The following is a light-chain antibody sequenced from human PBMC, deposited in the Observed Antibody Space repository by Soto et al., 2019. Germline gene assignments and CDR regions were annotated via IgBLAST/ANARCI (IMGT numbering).Light chain of an antibody. V-gene: IGLV4-69*01. CDR2: LNRDGSH. CDR3: QTWGTGIVI. CDR1: SGHSNYA. J-gene: IGLJ2*01. Sequence: QLVLTQSPSASATLGASVNHTFTQSSGHSNYAIAWHQQQPEKGPRYLMKLNRDGSHSKGAGIPNRFSGSSSGAERYRTISSLQSEDEADYYCQTWGTGIVIFGGETKLTVL.